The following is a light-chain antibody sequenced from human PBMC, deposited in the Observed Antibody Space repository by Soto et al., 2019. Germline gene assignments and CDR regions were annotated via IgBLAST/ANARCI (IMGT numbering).Light chain of an antibody. CDR3: SSYAGINNLGV. V-gene: IGLV2-8*01. CDR1: SSDVGGYKY. Sequence: QSALTQPPSASGSPGQSVTISCTGTSSDVGGYKYVSWYQQHPGKAPKLMIFEVNKRPSGVPDRFSGSKSGNTASLTVSGLQGEDEADYYCSSYAGINNLGVFGTGTKLTVL. J-gene: IGLJ1*01. CDR2: EVN.